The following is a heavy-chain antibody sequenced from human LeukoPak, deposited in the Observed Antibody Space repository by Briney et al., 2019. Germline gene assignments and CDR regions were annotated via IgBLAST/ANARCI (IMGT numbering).Heavy chain of an antibody. CDR1: GDSIGSSSYY. CDR2: IFYSGST. Sequence: NPSETLSLTCNVSGDSIGSSSYYWGWIRQTPEKGPEWIGSIFYSGSTYYTPSLKSRVTMSLDTSKNQFSLRLTSVTAADTAVYYCARQVAIVEPTDPNWFDSWGQGTLVTVSS. J-gene: IGHJ5*01. V-gene: IGHV4-39*07. D-gene: IGHD1-26*01. CDR3: ARQVAIVEPTDPNWFDS.